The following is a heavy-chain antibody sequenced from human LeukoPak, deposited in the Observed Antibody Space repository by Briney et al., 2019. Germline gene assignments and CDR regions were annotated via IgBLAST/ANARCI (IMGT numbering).Heavy chain of an antibody. CDR1: GGTFSSYA. J-gene: IGHJ4*02. CDR3: ARVRFYGSGSYYV. Sequence: SLKVSCKASGGTFSSYAISWGRQAPGHGLEWRGGIIPIFGTANYAQKFQGRVTITADKSTSTAYMELSSLRSEDTAVYYCARVRFYGSGSYYVWGQGTLVTVSS. CDR2: IIPIFGTA. D-gene: IGHD3-10*01. V-gene: IGHV1-69*06.